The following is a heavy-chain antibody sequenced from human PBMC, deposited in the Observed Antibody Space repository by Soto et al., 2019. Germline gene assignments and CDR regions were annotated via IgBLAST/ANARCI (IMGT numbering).Heavy chain of an antibody. CDR1: GFTFSSYS. CDR3: SRVFGVEGMDV. Sequence: EVQLVESGGGLVQPGGSLRLSCAASGFTFSSYSMNWVRQAPGKGLEWVSYISSSSSTIYYAESVKRRFTISRDNAKNSLYLHMNSLRDEDTAVYYCSRVFGVEGMDVWGQGTTVTVSS. J-gene: IGHJ6*02. V-gene: IGHV3-48*02. CDR2: ISSSSSTI. D-gene: IGHD3-10*01.